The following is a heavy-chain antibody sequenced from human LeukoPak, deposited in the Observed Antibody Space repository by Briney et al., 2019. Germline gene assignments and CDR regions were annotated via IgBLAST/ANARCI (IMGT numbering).Heavy chain of an antibody. CDR3: ATGLTYYYDSSGYYDED. CDR1: GGSISSSSYY. CDR2: IYYSGST. Sequence: QTSETLSLTCTVSGGSISSSSYYWGWIRQPPGKGLEWIGSIYYSGSTYYNPSLKSRVTISVDTSKNQFSLKLSSVTATDTAVYYCATGLTYYYDSSGYYDEDWGQGTLVTVSS. J-gene: IGHJ4*02. D-gene: IGHD3-22*01. V-gene: IGHV4-39*01.